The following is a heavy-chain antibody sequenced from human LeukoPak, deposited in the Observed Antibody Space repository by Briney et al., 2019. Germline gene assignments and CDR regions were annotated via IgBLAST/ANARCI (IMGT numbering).Heavy chain of an antibody. CDR2: ISWNSGSI. Sequence: GRSLRLSCAASGFTFDDYAMHWVRQAPGKGLEWVSGISWNSGSIGYADSVKGRFTISRDNAKNSLYLQMNSLRAEDTALYYCAKDMSAGVTSLFDIWGQGTMVTVSS. D-gene: IGHD3-10*01. CDR1: GFTFDDYA. V-gene: IGHV3-9*01. J-gene: IGHJ3*02. CDR3: AKDMSAGVTSLFDI.